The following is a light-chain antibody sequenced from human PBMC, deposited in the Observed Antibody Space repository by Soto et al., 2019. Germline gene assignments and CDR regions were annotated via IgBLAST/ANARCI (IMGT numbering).Light chain of an antibody. J-gene: IGKJ5*01. CDR3: QQSGNFFLS. V-gene: IGKV3-20*01. CDR1: QSVSSNY. CDR2: DAS. Sequence: DIVTTIEPGALCFSTPERPPHSYGASQSVSSNYLAWYQQKPGQAPRLLIYDASKRATGIPARFSGSGSGTDFTLTISSLEPEDFAVYYSQQSGNFFLSLAQGTRLEFK.